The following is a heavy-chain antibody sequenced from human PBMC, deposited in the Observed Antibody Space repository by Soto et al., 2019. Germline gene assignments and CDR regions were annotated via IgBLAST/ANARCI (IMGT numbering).Heavy chain of an antibody. CDR3: AHAYGGTSWPNDAFDV. Sequence: QITLKESGPTLVKPTQTLTLTCTFSGFSLSADGVGVGWIRQPPGKALEWLALIYWDDDKRYRPSLKSRLTSTKDTSKNQAVLTMTNMDPVDTATYYCAHAYGGTSWPNDAFDVWGQGTVVTVSS. D-gene: IGHD2-2*01. V-gene: IGHV2-5*02. J-gene: IGHJ3*01. CDR2: IYWDDDK. CDR1: GFSLSADGVG.